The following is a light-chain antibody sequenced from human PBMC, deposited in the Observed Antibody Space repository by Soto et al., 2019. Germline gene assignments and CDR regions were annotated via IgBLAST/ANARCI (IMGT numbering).Light chain of an antibody. CDR1: VCSIASNY. CDR2: ADN. Sequence: NFMLNQPHSVSESPWKTVTISCTVSVCSIASNYVQWYRQRPGSAPTAVIYADNQRPSGVPNRFSGSIDSSSNSASLTISGLETEDEADYYCQSYDGNILFFGTGTKVNVL. J-gene: IGLJ1*01. CDR3: QSYDGNILF. V-gene: IGLV6-57*02.